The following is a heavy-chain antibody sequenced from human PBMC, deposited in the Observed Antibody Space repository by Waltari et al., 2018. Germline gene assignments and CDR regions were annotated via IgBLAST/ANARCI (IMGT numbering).Heavy chain of an antibody. CDR3: ARDFRGMDV. CDR1: GYSISSGYY. Sequence: VQLQESGPGLVKPSETLSLTCTVSGYSISSGYYWGWIRQPPGKGLEWVSSISSSSSYIYYADSVKGRFTISRDNAKNSLYLQMNSLRAEDTAVYYCARDFRGMDVWGQGTTVTVSS. V-gene: IGHV3-21*01. J-gene: IGHJ6*02. CDR2: ISSSSSYI.